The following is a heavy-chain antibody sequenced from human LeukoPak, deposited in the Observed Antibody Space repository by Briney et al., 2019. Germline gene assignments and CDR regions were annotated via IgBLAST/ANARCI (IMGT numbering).Heavy chain of an antibody. CDR3: AKGGSSSYRYNWFDP. V-gene: IGHV3-9*01. CDR1: GFTFDDYA. Sequence: GGSLRLSCAASGFTFDDYAMHWVRQAPGKGLEWVSGTSWNSGSIGYADSVKGRFTISRDNAKNSLYLQMNSLRAEDTALYYCAKGGSSSYRYNWFDPWGQGTLVTVSS. D-gene: IGHD6-13*01. J-gene: IGHJ5*02. CDR2: TSWNSGSI.